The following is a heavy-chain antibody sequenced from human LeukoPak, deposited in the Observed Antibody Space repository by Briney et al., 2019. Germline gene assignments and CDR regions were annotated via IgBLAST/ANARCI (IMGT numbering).Heavy chain of an antibody. CDR2: FAPEDGET. V-gene: IGHV1-24*01. CDR3: ATDHCSGGSCYSWFDP. J-gene: IGHJ5*02. D-gene: IGHD2-15*01. CDR1: GSTLTELS. Sequence: ASVKVSCKVSGSTLTELSMHWVRQSPGKGIEGMGGFAPEDGETIYAQNFQGRVTVTEDTPTDTAYMELSSLRSEDTAVYYCATDHCSGGSCYSWFDPWGQGTLVTVSS.